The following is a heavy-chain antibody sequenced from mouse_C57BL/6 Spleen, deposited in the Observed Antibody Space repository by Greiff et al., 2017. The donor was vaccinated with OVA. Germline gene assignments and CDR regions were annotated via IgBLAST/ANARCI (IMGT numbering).Heavy chain of an antibody. CDR2: IYPGDGDT. V-gene: IGHV1-82*01. CDR3: AKLGRDAMDY. D-gene: IGHD4-1*01. Sequence: VMLVESGPELVKPGASVKISCKASGYAFSSSWMNWVKQRPGKGLEWIGRIYPGDGDTNYNGKFKGKATLTADKSSSTAYMQLSSLTSEDSAVYFCAKLGRDAMDYWGQGTSVTVSS. J-gene: IGHJ4*01. CDR1: GYAFSSSW.